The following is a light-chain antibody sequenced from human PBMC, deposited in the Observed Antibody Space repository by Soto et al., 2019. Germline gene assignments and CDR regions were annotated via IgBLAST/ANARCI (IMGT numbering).Light chain of an antibody. CDR2: DDN. J-gene: IGLJ1*01. Sequence: QSVLTQPPSVSAAPGQKVTISCTGSSSNIGNNYVSWYQQLPGTAPKLLIYDDNKPPSVIPDRFSGYKAGTSATLGITGLQNGDEADYYRGTGDSRLSSYVFGTGTKLTVL. CDR1: SSNIGNNY. CDR3: GTGDSRLSSYV. V-gene: IGLV1-51*01.